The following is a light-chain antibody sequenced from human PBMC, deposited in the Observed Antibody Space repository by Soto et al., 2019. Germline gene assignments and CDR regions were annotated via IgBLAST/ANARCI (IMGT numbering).Light chain of an antibody. CDR3: QQSYSTPT. V-gene: IGKV1-39*01. CDR1: QTISTW. J-gene: IGKJ5*01. Sequence: GDIVTITCRASQTISTWMAWYQQKPGKAPKLLVYDASTLQSGVASRFSGSGSGTEFTLIISSLQPEDFATYYCQQSYSTPTFGQGTRLEIK. CDR2: DAS.